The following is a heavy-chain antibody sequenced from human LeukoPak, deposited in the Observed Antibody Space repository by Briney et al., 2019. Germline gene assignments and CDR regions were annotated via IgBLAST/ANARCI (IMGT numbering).Heavy chain of an antibody. Sequence: SETLSLTCSVSDDSMNNYYWSWLRQSPGKGLEWIGNVYYRGTTNYNPSLKSRVTMSVDKSKNQFSLKLSSVTAADTAVYYCARVPSSSWARFDYWGQGTLVTVSS. D-gene: IGHD6-13*01. CDR3: ARVPSSSWARFDY. J-gene: IGHJ4*02. CDR2: VYYRGTT. CDR1: DDSMNNYY. V-gene: IGHV4-59*12.